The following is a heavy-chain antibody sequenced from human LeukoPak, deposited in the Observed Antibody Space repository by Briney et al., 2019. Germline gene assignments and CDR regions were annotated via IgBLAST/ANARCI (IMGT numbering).Heavy chain of an antibody. CDR3: ARAAARPWYYYGMDV. J-gene: IGHJ6*02. CDR1: GGSISSSSYY. V-gene: IGHV4-39*07. Sequence: SETLSLTCTVSGGSISSSSYYWGWIRQPPGKGLEWIGSIYYSGSTYYNPSLKSRVTMSVDTSKNQFSLKLSSVTAADTAVYYCARAAARPWYYYGMDVWGQGTTVTVSS. CDR2: IYYSGST. D-gene: IGHD6-6*01.